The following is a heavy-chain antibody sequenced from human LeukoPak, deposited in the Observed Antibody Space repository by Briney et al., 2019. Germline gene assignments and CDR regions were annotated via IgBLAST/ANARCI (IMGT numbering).Heavy chain of an antibody. CDR3: TREGLYYYYGMDV. CDR2: INNVASHI. J-gene: IGHJ6*02. CDR1: GFTFSSYA. V-gene: IGHV3-21*01. Sequence: PGGSLRLSCAASGFTFSSYAMSWVRQAPGKGLEWVSSINNVASHIYYAGSVRGRFTISRDNAKNSVYLQMNSLRAEDTAVYYCTREGLYYYYGMDVWGQGTTVTVSS.